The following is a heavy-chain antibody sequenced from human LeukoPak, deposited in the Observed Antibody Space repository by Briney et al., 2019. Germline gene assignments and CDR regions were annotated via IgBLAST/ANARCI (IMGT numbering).Heavy chain of an antibody. J-gene: IGHJ6*03. CDR3: ARDVSSSIIYYYYYMDV. D-gene: IGHD6-13*01. CDR2: IYHSGRT. V-gene: IGHV4-38-2*02. CDR1: GYSISSGYY. Sequence: SETLSLTCTVSGYSISSGYYWGWIRQPPGKGLEWIGSIYHSGRTFYNPSLKSRVTISVDTSKNQFSLKLTSVTAADTAVYYCARDVSSSIIYYYYYMDVWGKGTTVTVSS.